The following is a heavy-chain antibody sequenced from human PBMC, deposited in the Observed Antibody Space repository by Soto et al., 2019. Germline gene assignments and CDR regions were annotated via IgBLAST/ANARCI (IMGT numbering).Heavy chain of an antibody. D-gene: IGHD6-19*01. CDR3: ARDLALAGNY. CDR2: ISSTSSYT. J-gene: IGHJ4*02. CDR1: GFTFSSYA. V-gene: IGHV3-21*01. Sequence: GGSLRLSCAASGFTFSSYAMNWVRQTQEKGLEWVSSISSTSSYTHYSDSVKGRFTISRDNANNSLFLQMNSLRAEDTATYHCARDLALAGNYWGQGVLVTVSS.